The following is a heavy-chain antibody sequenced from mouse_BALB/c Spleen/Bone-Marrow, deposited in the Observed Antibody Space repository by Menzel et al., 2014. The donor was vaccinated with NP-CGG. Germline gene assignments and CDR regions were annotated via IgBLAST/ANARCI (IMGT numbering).Heavy chain of an antibody. V-gene: IGHV1-7*01. J-gene: IGHJ3*01. Sequence: QVQLQQSGAELAKPGASVKMSCKASGYTFTSYWMHWVKQRPGQGLEWIGYINPSTGYTEYNQKFKDKATLTADKSSSTAYMQLSSQTSEDSAVYYCARSGGGYGGFAYWGQGTLVTVSA. CDR1: GYTFTSYW. D-gene: IGHD2-2*01. CDR2: INPSTGYT. CDR3: ARSGGGYGGFAY.